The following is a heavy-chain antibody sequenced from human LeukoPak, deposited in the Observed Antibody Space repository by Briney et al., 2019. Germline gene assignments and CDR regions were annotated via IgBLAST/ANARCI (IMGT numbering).Heavy chain of an antibody. CDR1: GFTFSTYT. D-gene: IGHD6-25*01. J-gene: IGHJ4*02. CDR2: ISYDGSYT. CDR3: ARGYRQYNSACLFAS. V-gene: IGHV3-30*04. Sequence: GGSLRLSCAASGFTFSTYTMHWVRQAPGKGLEWAAVISYDGSYTYYAESVRGRFTFSRDNSKNTLYLQMNSLKPEDTAVYYCARGYRQYNSACLFASWGQGTLVTVSS.